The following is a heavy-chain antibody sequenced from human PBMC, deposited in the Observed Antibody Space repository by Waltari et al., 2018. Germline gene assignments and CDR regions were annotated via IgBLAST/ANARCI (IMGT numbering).Heavy chain of an antibody. V-gene: IGHV5-51*01. Sequence: EVQLVQSGAEVKKPGESLKISCKGSGYSFTSYWIGWVRQMPGQGLGGMGIISHVDSYTMYSPSLRGKVTTSADKSIRTAYLQWSSLKASDTAMYYCARLTTAFPFDYWGQGTLVTVSS. D-gene: IGHD1-1*01. CDR3: ARLTTAFPFDY. CDR1: GYSFTSYW. J-gene: IGHJ4*02. CDR2: ISHVDSYT.